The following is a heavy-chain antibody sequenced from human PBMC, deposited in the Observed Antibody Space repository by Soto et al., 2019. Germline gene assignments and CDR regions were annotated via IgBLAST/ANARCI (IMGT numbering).Heavy chain of an antibody. J-gene: IGHJ6*03. CDR1: GGSISSYY. V-gene: IGHV4-59*01. D-gene: IGHD3-10*01. CDR2: IYYSGST. CDR3: ARQVGEVRGVIYYYYYMDV. Sequence: SETLSLTCTVSGGSISSYYWSWIRQPPGKGLEWIGYIYYSGSTNYNPSLKSRVTISVDTSKNQFSLKLSSVTAADTAVYYCARQVGEVRGVIYYYYYMDVWGKGTTVTVSS.